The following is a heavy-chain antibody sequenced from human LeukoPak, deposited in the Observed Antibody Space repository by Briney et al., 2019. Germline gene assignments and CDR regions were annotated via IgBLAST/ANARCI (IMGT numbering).Heavy chain of an antibody. CDR3: ARDLSPSRYYDNSGYFGY. J-gene: IGHJ4*02. D-gene: IGHD3-22*01. CDR1: AFMFSRYS. V-gene: IGHV3-48*01. Sequence: PGGSLRLSCAASAFMFSRYSMNWVRQAPGKGLEWVSYISSSSSTIYYADSVKGRFTISRDNGKNSLYLQMNSLRAEDTAVYYCARDLSPSRYYDNSGYFGYWGQGTLVTVSS. CDR2: ISSSSSTI.